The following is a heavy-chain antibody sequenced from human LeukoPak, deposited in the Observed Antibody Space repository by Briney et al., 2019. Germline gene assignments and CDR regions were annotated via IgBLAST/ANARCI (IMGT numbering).Heavy chain of an antibody. CDR3: AGGAKEGVGGVYYFDY. CDR1: GFSFSDYD. J-gene: IGHJ4*02. CDR2: IGTAGDT. V-gene: IGHV3-13*01. Sequence: PGGSLRLSCGASGFSFSDYDMHWVRQATGKGLEWVSAIGTAGDTYYTGSVKGRFTISRENTKNSLYLQMNSLRAADTAVYYCAGGAKEGVGGVYYFDYWGQGTLVTVSS. D-gene: IGHD3-10*01.